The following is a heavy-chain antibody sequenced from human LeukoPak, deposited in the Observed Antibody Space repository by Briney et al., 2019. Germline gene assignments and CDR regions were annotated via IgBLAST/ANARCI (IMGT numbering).Heavy chain of an antibody. CDR3: ARVDSGSYFPFDY. D-gene: IGHD1-26*01. J-gene: IGHJ4*02. V-gene: IGHV1-46*01. CDR2: ISPSGGST. CDR1: GYTFTGYW. Sequence: ASVKVSCKAFGYTFTGYWMHWVRQAPGQGPEWMGVISPSGGSTIYAQKFKGRVTMTTDTSTSTAYMEPRSLRSDDTAVYYCARVDSGSYFPFDYWGQGTLVTVSS.